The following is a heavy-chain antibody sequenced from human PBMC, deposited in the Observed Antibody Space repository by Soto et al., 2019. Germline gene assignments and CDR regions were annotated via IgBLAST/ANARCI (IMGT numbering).Heavy chain of an antibody. V-gene: IGHV1-69*06. CDR3: ERGLYSKSFRFSGMDV. Sequence: SVKVSCKASGGTFSRYAISWVRQARGQGLEWMGGIIPIFGTANYAQEFQGRVTITADKSTSTAYMELSSLRSDDTAVYYCERGLYSKSFRFSGMDVWGQGTTVTVSS. J-gene: IGHJ6*02. CDR2: IIPIFGTA. D-gene: IGHD4-4*01. CDR1: GGTFSRYA.